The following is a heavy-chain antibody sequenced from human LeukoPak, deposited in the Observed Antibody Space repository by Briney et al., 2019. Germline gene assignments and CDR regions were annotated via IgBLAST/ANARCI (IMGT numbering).Heavy chain of an antibody. CDR3: ARDDRLGIVGGHDY. V-gene: IGHV3-30-3*01. Sequence: QPGGSLRLSCAASGFTFSSYAMSWVRQAPGKGLEWVAVISYDGSNKYYADSVKGRFTISRDNSKNTLYLQMNSLRAEDTAVYYCARDDRLGIVGGHDYWGQGTLVTVSS. CDR2: ISYDGSNK. J-gene: IGHJ4*02. D-gene: IGHD1-26*01. CDR1: GFTFSSYA.